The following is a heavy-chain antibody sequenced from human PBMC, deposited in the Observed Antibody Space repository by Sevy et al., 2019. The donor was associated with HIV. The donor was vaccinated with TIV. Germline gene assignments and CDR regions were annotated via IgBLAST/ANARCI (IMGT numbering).Heavy chain of an antibody. CDR2: IYHSGST. CDR3: ARGYSSSSRDFDY. V-gene: IGHV4-38-2*02. CDR1: GYSISSGYY. D-gene: IGHD6-6*01. Sequence: SETLSLTCTVSGYSISSGYYWGWIRQPPGKGLEWIGSIYHSGSTYYNPSLKCRVTISVDTSKNQFSLKLSSVTAADTAVYYCARGYSSSSRDFDYWGQGTLVTVSS. J-gene: IGHJ4*02.